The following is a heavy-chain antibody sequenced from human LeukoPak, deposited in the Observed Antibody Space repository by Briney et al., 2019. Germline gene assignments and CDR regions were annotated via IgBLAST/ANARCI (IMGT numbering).Heavy chain of an antibody. J-gene: IGHJ4*02. V-gene: IGHV4-38-2*02. CDR3: ARGRGFGELPVDY. CDR1: GYSISSGYY. CDR2: IYHSGST. D-gene: IGHD3-10*01. Sequence: PSETLSLTCTVSGYSISSGYYWGWIRQPPGKGLEWIGSIYHSGSTYYSPSLKSRVTISVDTSKNQFSLKLSSVTAADTAVYYCARGRGFGELPVDYWGQGTLVTVSS.